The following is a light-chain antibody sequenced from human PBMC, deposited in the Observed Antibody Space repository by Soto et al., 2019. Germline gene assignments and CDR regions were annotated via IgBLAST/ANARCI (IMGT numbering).Light chain of an antibody. CDR3: AAWDDSLNGLYV. Sequence: QLVLTQPPSVSEAPRERVTISCSGSSSNIGNYAVNWYQQLPGKAPKLLIYYDDLLPSGVSDRFSGSKSGTSASLAISGLQPEDEADYYCAAWDDSLNGLYVFGTGTKLTVL. V-gene: IGLV1-36*01. CDR1: SSNIGNYA. J-gene: IGLJ1*01. CDR2: YDD.